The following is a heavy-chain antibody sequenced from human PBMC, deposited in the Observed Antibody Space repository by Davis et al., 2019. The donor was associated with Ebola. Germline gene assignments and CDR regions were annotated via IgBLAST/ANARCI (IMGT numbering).Heavy chain of an antibody. CDR2: INHSGRT. J-gene: IGHJ4*02. Sequence: PSETLSLTCAVYGGSFSGYSWSWIRQPPGKGLEWIGEINHSGRTNYNPSLKSRVTMSVDTSKNQFSLKLSSVTAADTAVYYCARVTRYFGVGYWGQGTLVTVSS. CDR3: ARVTRYFGVGY. V-gene: IGHV4-34*01. CDR1: GGSFSGYS. D-gene: IGHD3-3*01.